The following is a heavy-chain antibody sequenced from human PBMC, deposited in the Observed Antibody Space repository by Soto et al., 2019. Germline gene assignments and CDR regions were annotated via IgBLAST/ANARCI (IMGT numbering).Heavy chain of an antibody. CDR2: IIPIFGTA. J-gene: IGHJ4*02. Sequence: QEQLVQSGAEVKKPGSSVKVSCKASGGIFSSYAISWVRQAPGQGLEWMGGIIPIFGTANYAQKSQGRVRIAADESTMSAYMDLSSLKSADTAIYYGAWGGSGYVWFNAVWWQGTLVTVSS. CDR3: AWGGSGYVWFNAV. D-gene: IGHD3-22*01. CDR1: GGIFSSYA. V-gene: IGHV1-69*01.